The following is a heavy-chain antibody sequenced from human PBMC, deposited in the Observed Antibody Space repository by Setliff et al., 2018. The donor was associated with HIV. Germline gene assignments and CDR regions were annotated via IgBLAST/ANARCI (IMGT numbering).Heavy chain of an antibody. V-gene: IGHV4-34*01. CDR3: ARHRDYGPHYYYYMDV. CDR2: INHSGST. Sequence: SETLSLTCAVYGGSFSGYYWSWIRQPPGKGLEWIGEINHSGSTYYNPSLLSRLTISVDTSKNQFSLKLYSVTAADPALYYCARHRDYGPHYYYYMDVWGKGTTVTVSS. J-gene: IGHJ6*03. D-gene: IGHD4-17*01. CDR1: GGSFSGYY.